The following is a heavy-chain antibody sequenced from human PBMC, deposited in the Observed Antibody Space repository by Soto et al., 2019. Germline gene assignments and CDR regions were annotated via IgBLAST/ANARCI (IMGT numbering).Heavy chain of an antibody. CDR3: ARQVPAAIRLGWFDP. V-gene: IGHV4-31*03. CDR2: IYYSGST. D-gene: IGHD2-2*02. Sequence: SETLSLTCTVSGGSISSGGYYWSWIRQHPGKGLEWIGYIYYSGSTYYNPSLKSRVTISVDTSKNQFSLKLSSVTAADTAVYYCARQVPAAIRLGWFDPWGQGTLVTVSS. CDR1: GGSISSGGYY. J-gene: IGHJ5*02.